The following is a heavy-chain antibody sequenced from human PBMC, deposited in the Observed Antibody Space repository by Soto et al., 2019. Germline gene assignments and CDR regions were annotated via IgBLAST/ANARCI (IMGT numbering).Heavy chain of an antibody. V-gene: IGHV1-3*01. J-gene: IGHJ6*03. CDR2: INAGNGNT. CDR3: ARDRVVAALTYYYYYYMDV. Sequence: ASVKVSCKASGYTFISYAMHWVRQAPGQRLEWMGWINAGNGNTKYSQKFQGRVTITRDTSASTAYMELSSLRSEDTAVYYCARDRVVAALTYYYYYYMDVWGKGTTVTVSS. D-gene: IGHD2-15*01. CDR1: GYTFISYA.